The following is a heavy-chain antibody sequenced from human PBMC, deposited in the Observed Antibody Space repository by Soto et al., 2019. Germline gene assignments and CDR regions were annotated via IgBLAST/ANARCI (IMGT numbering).Heavy chain of an antibody. Sequence: SETLSLTCAVFSASLGDHYWAWIRQPPGEGLEWLGYVYSTGSTYYNPSLKSRISMSVDTSKNQFSLILSSVSAADTAVYYCVRDAIRGSAAMKTYWGLGTLVTVSS. CDR3: VRDAIRGSAAMKTY. J-gene: IGHJ4*02. CDR1: SASLGDHY. CDR2: VYSTGST. V-gene: IGHV4-30-4*08.